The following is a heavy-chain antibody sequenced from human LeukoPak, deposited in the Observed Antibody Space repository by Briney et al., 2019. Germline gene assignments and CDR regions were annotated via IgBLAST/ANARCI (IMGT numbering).Heavy chain of an antibody. V-gene: IGHV4-34*01. J-gene: IGHJ4*02. CDR2: INHSGST. Sequence: PSETLSLTCAVYGGSFSGYYWSWIRQPPGKGLEWIGEINHSGSTNYNPSLKSRVTISVDTSKNQFSLKLSSVTAADTAVYYCARGGKDYYGSGSYYKSLDYWGQGTLVTVSS. CDR3: ARGGKDYYGSGSYYKSLDY. CDR1: GGSFSGYY. D-gene: IGHD3-10*01.